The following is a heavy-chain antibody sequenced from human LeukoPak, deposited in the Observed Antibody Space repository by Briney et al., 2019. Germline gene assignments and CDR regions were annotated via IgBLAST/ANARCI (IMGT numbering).Heavy chain of an antibody. J-gene: IGHJ4*02. V-gene: IGHV4-38-2*02. CDR1: GGFISVYY. CDR2: IYHSGST. CDR3: ARSRLVVPAAFDY. D-gene: IGHD2-2*01. Sequence: PSETLSLTCTVSGGFISVYYWGWIRQPPGKGLEWIGSIYHSGSTYYNPSLKSRVTISVDTSKNQFSLKLSSVTAADTAVYYCARSRLVVPAAFDYWGQGTLVTVSS.